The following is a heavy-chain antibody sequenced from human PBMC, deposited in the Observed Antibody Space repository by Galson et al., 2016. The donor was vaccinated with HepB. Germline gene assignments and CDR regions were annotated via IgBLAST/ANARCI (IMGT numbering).Heavy chain of an antibody. Sequence: SETLSLTCAVSGAPISEYCWSWIRQTPGKGLEWIGYIYYNVRATYNPSLRSRVTLSVDTSKNQLSLNLKSVSAADTAVYYCARHHAGWFDHWGLGTLVTVSS. CDR2: IYYNVRA. CDR3: ARHHAGWFDH. J-gene: IGHJ5*02. D-gene: IGHD1-14*01. V-gene: IGHV4-59*01. CDR1: GAPISEYC.